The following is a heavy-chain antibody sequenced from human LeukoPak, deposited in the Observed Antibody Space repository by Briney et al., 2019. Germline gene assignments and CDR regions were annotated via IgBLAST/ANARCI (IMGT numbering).Heavy chain of an antibody. CDR3: ARGLGDYDYVWGSYRYNCYFDY. CDR1: GGSISSGDYY. J-gene: IGHJ4*02. Sequence: PSETLSLTCTVSGGSISSGDYYWSWIRQPPGKGLEWIGEINHSGSTNYNPSLKSRVTISVDTSKNQFSLKLSSVTAADTAVYYCARGLGDYDYVWGSYRYNCYFDYWGQGTLVTVSS. D-gene: IGHD3-16*02. V-gene: IGHV4-39*07. CDR2: INHSGST.